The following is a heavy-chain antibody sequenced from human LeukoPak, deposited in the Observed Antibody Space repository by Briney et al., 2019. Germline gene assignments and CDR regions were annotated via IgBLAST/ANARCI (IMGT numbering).Heavy chain of an antibody. CDR1: GFTFSSYE. J-gene: IGHJ4*02. CDR3: ARTIEMATISYFDY. Sequence: GGSLRLSCAASGFTFSSYEMNWVRQAPGKGLEWVSYISSSDITIYYADSVKGRFTISRDNAKNSLYLQMNSLRAGDTAVYYCARTIEMATISYFDYWGQGTLVTVSS. V-gene: IGHV3-48*03. D-gene: IGHD5-24*01. CDR2: ISSSDITI.